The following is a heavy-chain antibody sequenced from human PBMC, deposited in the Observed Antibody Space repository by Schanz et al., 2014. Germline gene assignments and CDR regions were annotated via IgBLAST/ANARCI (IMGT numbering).Heavy chain of an antibody. CDR3: AREYASTWFESNVMAGRIDN. V-gene: IGHV3-21*02. CDR1: GFTVSAYS. D-gene: IGHD2-8*01. CDR2: ISSSGGHI. J-gene: IGHJ4*02. Sequence: EVQVVESGGGLVRPGGSLRLSCSGFTVSAYSANWVRQAPGKGLEWVSSISSSGGHIYYADSVKGRFTITRDIAKNSLSLQMNSLRAEDTAVYFCAREYASTWFESNVMAGRIDNWGQGTLVTVSS.